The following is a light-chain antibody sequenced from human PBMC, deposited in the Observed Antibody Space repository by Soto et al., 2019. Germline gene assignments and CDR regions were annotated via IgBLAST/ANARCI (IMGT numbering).Light chain of an antibody. CDR3: SSYTSSSTLVV. J-gene: IGLJ2*01. CDR2: DVS. CDR1: SSDVGGYNY. Sequence: QSALTQPASVSGSPGQSITISCTGTSSDVGGYNYVSWYQQHPGKAPKLMIYDVSNRPSRVSNRFSGSKSGNTASLTISGLQDEDEADYYCSSYTSSSTLVVFGGGTKLTVL. V-gene: IGLV2-14*01.